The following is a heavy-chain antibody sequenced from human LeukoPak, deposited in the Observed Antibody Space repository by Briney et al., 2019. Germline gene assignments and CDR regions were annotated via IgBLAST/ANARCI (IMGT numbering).Heavy chain of an antibody. D-gene: IGHD3-22*01. J-gene: IGHJ4*02. CDR3: ARDPARSVGGYYQYYFDY. CDR1: GFTFSSYA. Sequence: GGSLRLSCAASGFTFSSYAMHWVRQAPGKGLEWVAVISYDGSNKYYADSVKGRFTISRDNSKNTLYLQMNSLRAEDTAVYYCARDPARSVGGYYQYYFDYWGQGTLVTVSS. V-gene: IGHV3-30-3*01. CDR2: ISYDGSNK.